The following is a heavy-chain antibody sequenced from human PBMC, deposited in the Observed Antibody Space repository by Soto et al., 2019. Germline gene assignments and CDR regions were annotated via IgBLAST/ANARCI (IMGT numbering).Heavy chain of an antibody. D-gene: IGHD3-16*02. V-gene: IGHV3-15*01. CDR3: TTQYYDYVWGSYRSDY. CDR2: IKSKTDGGTT. Sequence: VGSLRLSCAASGFTFSNAWMSWVRQAPGKGLEWVGRIKSKTDGGTTDYAAPVKGRFTISRDDSKNTLYLQMNSLKTEDTAVYYCTTQYYDYVWGSYRSDYWGQGTLVTVSS. J-gene: IGHJ4*02. CDR1: GFTFSNAW.